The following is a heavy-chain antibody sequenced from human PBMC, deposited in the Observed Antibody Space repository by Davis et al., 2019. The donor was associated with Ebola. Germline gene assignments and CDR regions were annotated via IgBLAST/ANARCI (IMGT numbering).Heavy chain of an antibody. J-gene: IGHJ2*01. CDR2: IYRDGRT. CDR1: GFIVSDKY. D-gene: IGHD4-17*01. Sequence: GGSLRLSCAASGFIVSDKYMSWVRQAPGKGLEWVSVIYRDGRTYYADSVKGRFTISRDNSKNTLYLQMNSLGAEDTAVYYCTRHVSGDFWYFDLWGRGTLVTVSS. V-gene: IGHV3-53*01. CDR3: TRHVSGDFWYFDL.